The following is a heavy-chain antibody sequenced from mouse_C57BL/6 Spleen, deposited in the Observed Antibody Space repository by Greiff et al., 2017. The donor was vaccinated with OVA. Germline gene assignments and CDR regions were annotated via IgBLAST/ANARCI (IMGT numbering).Heavy chain of an antibody. CDR1: GYTFTSYW. J-gene: IGHJ2*01. CDR3: ARWGGNYFDY. CDR2: IDPNSGGT. D-gene: IGHD1-1*02. V-gene: IGHV1-72*01. Sequence: QVQLKQPGAELVKPGASVKLSCKASGYTFTSYWMHWVKQSPGRGLEWIGRIDPNSGGTKYNEKFKSKATLTVDKPSITAYMQLSSLTSEDSAGYYCARWGGNYFDYWGQGTTLTVAS.